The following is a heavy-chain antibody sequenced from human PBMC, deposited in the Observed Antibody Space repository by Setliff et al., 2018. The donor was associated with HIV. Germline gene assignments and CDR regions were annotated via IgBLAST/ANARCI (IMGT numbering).Heavy chain of an antibody. J-gene: IGHJ4*02. CDR1: GGSIGSGSYY. Sequence: SETLSLTCTVSGGSIGSGSYYWTWIRQPAGKGLEWIGHIYTSGSTDYNPSLKSRLTISVDTSKNQFSLKLSSVTAADTAVYYCARETWELLGKVFDYWGQGTLVTVSS. V-gene: IGHV4-61*09. CDR3: ARETWELLGKVFDY. D-gene: IGHD1-26*01. CDR2: IYTSGST.